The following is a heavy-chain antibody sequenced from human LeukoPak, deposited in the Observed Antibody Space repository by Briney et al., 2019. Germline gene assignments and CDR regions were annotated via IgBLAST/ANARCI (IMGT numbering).Heavy chain of an antibody. V-gene: IGHV6-1*01. CDR2: TYYRYRWYN. J-gene: IGHJ4*02. D-gene: IGHD6-19*01. Sequence: PSQTLSLTCAISGDSDSSNSAAWNWIRQSPSRGLEWLGRTYYRYRWYNEYALSVKSRITINPDTSKNQFSLQLNSVTPEDTAVYYCARVTEKQYLPFDSWGQGTLVTVSS. CDR1: GDSDSSNSAA. CDR3: ARVTEKQYLPFDS.